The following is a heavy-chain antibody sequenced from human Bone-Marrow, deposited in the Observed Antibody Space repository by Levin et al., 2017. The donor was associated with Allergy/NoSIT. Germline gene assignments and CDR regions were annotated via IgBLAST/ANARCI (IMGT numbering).Heavy chain of an antibody. Sequence: SVKVSCKASGGTFSSYAISWVRQAPGQGLEWMGGIIPIFGTANYAQKFQGRVTITADESTSTAYMELSSLRSEDTAVYYCAREDEGENTNRGWKYYYYGMDVWGQGTTVTVSS. V-gene: IGHV1-69*13. CDR2: IIPIFGTA. D-gene: IGHD7-27*01. CDR1: GGTFSSYA. J-gene: IGHJ6*02. CDR3: AREDEGENTNRGWKYYYYGMDV.